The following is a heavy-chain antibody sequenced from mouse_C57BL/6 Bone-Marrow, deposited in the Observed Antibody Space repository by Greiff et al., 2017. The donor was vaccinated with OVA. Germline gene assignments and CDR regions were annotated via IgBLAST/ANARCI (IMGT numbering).Heavy chain of an antibody. J-gene: IGHJ4*01. CDR1: GYTFTSYW. Sequence: EVQLQQSGTVLARPGASVKMSCKTSGYTFTSYWMHWVKQRPGQGLEWIGAIYPGNSDTSYNQKFKGKAKLTAVTSASTAYMELSSLTNEDSAVYYCTRYYDGYYDYAMDYWGQGTSVTVSS. CDR2: IYPGNSDT. CDR3: TRYYDGYYDYAMDY. D-gene: IGHD2-3*01. V-gene: IGHV1-5*01.